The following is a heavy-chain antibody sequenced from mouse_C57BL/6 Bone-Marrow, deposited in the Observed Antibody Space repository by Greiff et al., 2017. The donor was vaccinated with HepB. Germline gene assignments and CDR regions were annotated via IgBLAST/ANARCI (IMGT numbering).Heavy chain of an antibody. J-gene: IGHJ2*01. CDR2: INPSSGYT. CDR1: GYTFTSYW. V-gene: IGHV1-7*01. Sequence: QVQLQQSGAELAKPGASVKLSCKASGYTFTSYWMHWVKQRPGQGLEWIGYINPSSGYTKYNQKFKYKATLTADKSSSTAYMQLSSLTYEDSAVYYCVPEDYFDYWGQGTTLTVSS. CDR3: VPEDYFDY.